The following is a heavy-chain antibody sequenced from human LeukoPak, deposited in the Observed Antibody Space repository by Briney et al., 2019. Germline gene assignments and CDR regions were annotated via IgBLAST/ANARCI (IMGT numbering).Heavy chain of an antibody. D-gene: IGHD4-17*01. J-gene: IGHJ3*02. CDR1: GHTFSRHC. CDR3: VANTVTDDGFDI. Sequence: RRSLSLSRLAAGHTFSRHCMQGASQAPAKGLEWVTVIWYDGSNENYADFVKGRFTISRDNSKNTLSMQLNSWRAEDTAVYYCVANTVTDDGFDIWGQGTMVTVSP. V-gene: IGHV3-33*01. CDR2: IWYDGSNE.